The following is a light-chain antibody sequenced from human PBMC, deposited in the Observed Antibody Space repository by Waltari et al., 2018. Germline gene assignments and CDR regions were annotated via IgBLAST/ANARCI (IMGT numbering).Light chain of an antibody. CDR2: KAS. CDR1: QSAYIN. CDR3: QQYNKLPVT. V-gene: IGKV1-5*03. J-gene: IGKJ4*01. Sequence: DIQLTQSPSALSASVGDRITITCRASQSAYINLAWYQQKPGKAPKVLVHKASNLENGVPSRFSVSRSETEFTFTISSLQPDDFATYYCQQYNKLPVTFGGGTRVDVK.